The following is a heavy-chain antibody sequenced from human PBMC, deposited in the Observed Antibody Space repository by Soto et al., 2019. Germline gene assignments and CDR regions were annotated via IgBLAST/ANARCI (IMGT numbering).Heavy chain of an antibody. CDR1: GGSFSGYY. D-gene: IGHD3-3*01. Sequence: ETLSLTCAVYGGSFSGYYWSWIRQPPGKGLEWIGEINHSGSTNYNPSLKSRVTISVDTSKNQFSLKLSSVTAADTAVYYCARGIKVLRFLEWLPNYGMDVWGQGTTVTVS. CDR3: ARGIKVLRFLEWLPNYGMDV. CDR2: INHSGST. J-gene: IGHJ6*02. V-gene: IGHV4-34*01.